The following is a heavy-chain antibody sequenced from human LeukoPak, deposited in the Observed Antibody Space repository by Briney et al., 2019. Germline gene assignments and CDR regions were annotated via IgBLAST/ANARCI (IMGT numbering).Heavy chain of an antibody. CDR1: GYTFSDFS. CDR2: ISVRSYYR. J-gene: IGHJ4*02. CDR3: VRLRRNSDRSGYYYYYDY. V-gene: IGHV3-21*01. Sequence: TGGSLRLSCAASGYTFSDFSVNWVRQAPGKGLEWVSSISVRSYYRYYADSVRGRFTISRDDARDSLFLQMNSLRAEDTAVYFCVRLRRNSDRSGYYYYYDYWGQGTLVTVSS. D-gene: IGHD3-22*01.